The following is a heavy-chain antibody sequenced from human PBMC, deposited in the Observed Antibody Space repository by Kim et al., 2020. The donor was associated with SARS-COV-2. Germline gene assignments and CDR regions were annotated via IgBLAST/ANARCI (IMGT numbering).Heavy chain of an antibody. CDR2: R. J-gene: IGHJ4*02. Sequence: RYYAESVKGRITISRDKAKNTLYLQRNSLRAEDTAVYYCARDMAPPDMGYWGQGTLVTVSS. CDR3: ARDMAPPDMGY. D-gene: IGHD3-9*01. V-gene: IGHV3-48*03.